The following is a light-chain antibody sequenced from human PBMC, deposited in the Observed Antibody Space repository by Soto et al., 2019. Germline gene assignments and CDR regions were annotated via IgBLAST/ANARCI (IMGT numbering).Light chain of an antibody. CDR2: EAS. J-gene: IGKJ5*01. V-gene: IGKV3-11*01. CDR1: QSVSSY. CDR3: QQRSNWPPT. Sequence: ELVLTQSPATLSLSPGERATLSCRASQSVSSYLAWYQQKPGQAPRLLIYEASNRATGIPARFSGSGSGTDFTLTICSLEPEDFAVYYCQQRSNWPPTFGQGTRLEIK.